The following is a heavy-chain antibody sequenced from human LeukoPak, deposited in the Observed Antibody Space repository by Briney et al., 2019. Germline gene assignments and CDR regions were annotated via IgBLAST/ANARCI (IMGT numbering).Heavy chain of an antibody. CDR1: GGSISSSSYY. V-gene: IGHV4-39*07. Sequence: PSETLSLTCTVSGGSISSSSYYWGWIRQPPGKGLEWIGSIYYSGSTYYNPSLKSRVTISVDTSKNQFSLKLSSVTAADTAVYYCARLRAGEAGFDYWGQGTLVTVS. J-gene: IGHJ4*02. CDR2: IYYSGST. D-gene: IGHD7-27*01. CDR3: ARLRAGEAGFDY.